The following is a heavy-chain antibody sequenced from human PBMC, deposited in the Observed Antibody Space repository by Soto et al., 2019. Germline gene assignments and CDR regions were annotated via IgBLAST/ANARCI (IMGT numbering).Heavy chain of an antibody. CDR2: INPNSGGT. Sequence: ASVKVSCKASGYTFTGYYMHWVRQAPGQGLEWMGWINPNSGGTNYAQKFKGWVTMTRDTSISTAYMELSRLRSDDTAVNYCARWLAPPNQSKLGYCSSTSCYGTEYYFDYWGQGTLVTVSS. CDR1: GYTFTGYY. J-gene: IGHJ4*02. V-gene: IGHV1-2*04. D-gene: IGHD2-2*01. CDR3: ARWLAPPNQSKLGYCSSTSCYGTEYYFDY.